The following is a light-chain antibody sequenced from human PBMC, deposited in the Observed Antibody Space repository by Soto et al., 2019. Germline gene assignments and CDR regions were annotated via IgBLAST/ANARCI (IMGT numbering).Light chain of an antibody. CDR1: SSDVGGYKY. CDR3: CSFAGSYTWV. Sequence: QSALTQPRSVSGSPGQSVTISCTGNSSDVGGYKYVSWYQQLPGEAPKLMIYDVTKRPSGVPDRFSGSESGNTASLTISGLQAEDEADYYCCSFAGSYTWVFGGGTKLTVL. J-gene: IGLJ2*01. V-gene: IGLV2-11*01. CDR2: DVT.